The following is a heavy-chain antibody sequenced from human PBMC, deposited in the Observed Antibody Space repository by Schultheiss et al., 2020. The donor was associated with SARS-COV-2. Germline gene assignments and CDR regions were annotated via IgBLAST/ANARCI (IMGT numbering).Heavy chain of an antibody. CDR1: GGSISSSSYY. V-gene: IGHV4-61*05. Sequence: SETLSLTCTVSGGSISSSSYYWGWIRQPPGKGLEWIGYIYYSGSTNYNPSLKSRVTISVDTSKNQFSLKLSSVTAADTAVYYCARVPARRFLEWPRGAFDIWGQGTMVTVSS. J-gene: IGHJ3*02. D-gene: IGHD3-3*01. CDR2: IYYSGST. CDR3: ARVPARRFLEWPRGAFDI.